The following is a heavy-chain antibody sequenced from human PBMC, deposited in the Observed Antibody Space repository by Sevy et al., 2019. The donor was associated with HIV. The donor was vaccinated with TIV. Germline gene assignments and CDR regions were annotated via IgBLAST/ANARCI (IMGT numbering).Heavy chain of an antibody. V-gene: IGHV3-21*01. Sequence: GGYLRLSCAASGFMFSSYSMNWVRQAPGKGLERVSSISSDSNYIYYADSVKGRFTVSRDNAKNSLYLQMNSLRAEDTAVHYCAGPDATGGMDVWGQGSTVTVSS. CDR1: GFMFSSYS. CDR2: ISSDSNYI. CDR3: AGPDATGGMDV. J-gene: IGHJ6*02.